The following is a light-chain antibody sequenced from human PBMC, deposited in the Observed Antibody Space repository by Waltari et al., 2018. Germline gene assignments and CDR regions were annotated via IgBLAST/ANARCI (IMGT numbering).Light chain of an antibody. CDR1: GSDIGGFNS. V-gene: IGLV2-14*03. J-gene: IGLJ3*02. Sequence: QSALTQPASVSGSPGQSITISCSGTGSDIGGFNSVPWYQQRPGKAPKLLIYGVSQRPSGVSDRFSGSKSGNRASLTISGLQAEDDSDYYCCSYTTTTTWVFGGGTKLTVL. CDR3: CSYTTTTTWV. CDR2: GVS.